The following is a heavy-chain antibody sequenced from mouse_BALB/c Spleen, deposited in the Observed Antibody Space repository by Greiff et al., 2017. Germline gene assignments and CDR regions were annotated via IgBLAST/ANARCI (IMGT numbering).Heavy chain of an antibody. CDR1: GFNIKDTY. Sequence: VQLQQPGAELVKPGASVKLSCTASGFNIKDTYMHWVKQRPEQGLEWIGRIDPANGNTKYDPKFQGKATITADTSSNTAYLQLSSLTSEDTAVYYCAPTMGWFAYWGQGTLVTVSA. V-gene: IGHV14-3*02. D-gene: IGHD2-10*01. CDR2: IDPANGNT. CDR3: APTMGWFAY. J-gene: IGHJ3*01.